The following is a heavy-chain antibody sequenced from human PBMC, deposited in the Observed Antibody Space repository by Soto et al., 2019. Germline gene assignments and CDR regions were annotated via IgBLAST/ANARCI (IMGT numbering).Heavy chain of an antibody. CDR1: GGSLSGYY. J-gene: IGHJ6*02. D-gene: IGHD2-2*01. V-gene: IGHV4-34*01. Sequence: SETLSLTCAVYGGSLSGYYWSWIRQPPGKGLEWIGEINHSGSTNYNPSLKSRVTISVDTSKNQFSLKLSSVTAADTAVYYCARGDIVVVPANHEYYYYYYGMDVWGQGTTVTVSS. CDR2: INHSGST. CDR3: ARGDIVVVPANHEYYYYYYGMDV.